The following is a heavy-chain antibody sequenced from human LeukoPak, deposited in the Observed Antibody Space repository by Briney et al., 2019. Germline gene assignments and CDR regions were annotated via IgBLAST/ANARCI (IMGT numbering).Heavy chain of an antibody. D-gene: IGHD6-6*01. V-gene: IGHV1-69*04. Sequence: SVKVSCKASGGTFSSYAINWVRQAPGQGLEWMGRIIPILGIANYAQKFQGRVTITADKSTSTAYMELSSLRSEDTAVYYCARETYSSSTPRKNWFDPWGQGTLVTVSS. CDR2: IIPILGIA. J-gene: IGHJ5*02. CDR3: ARETYSSSTPRKNWFDP. CDR1: GGTFSSYA.